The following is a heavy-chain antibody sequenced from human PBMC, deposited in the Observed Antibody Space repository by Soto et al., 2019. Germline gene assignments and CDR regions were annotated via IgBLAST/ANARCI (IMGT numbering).Heavy chain of an antibody. CDR1: GYTFTSYG. V-gene: IGHV1-18*01. CDR3: ARVRHYYDSSGYFSY. CDR2: ISAYNGNT. D-gene: IGHD3-22*01. Sequence: GASVKVSCKASGYTFTSYGISWVRQAPGQGLEWMGWISAYNGNTNYAQKLQGRVTMTTDTSTSTAYMELRSLRSDDTAVYYCARVRHYYDSSGYFSYWGQGTLVTVSS. J-gene: IGHJ4*02.